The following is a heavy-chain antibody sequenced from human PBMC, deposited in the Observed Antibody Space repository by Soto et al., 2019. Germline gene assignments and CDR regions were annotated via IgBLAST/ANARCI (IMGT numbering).Heavy chain of an antibody. CDR2: ISSSSSYI. CDR3: AREDYSNFDY. CDR1: GFTFSSYS. J-gene: IGHJ4*02. Sequence: EVQLVESGGGLVKPGGSLRLSCAASGFTFSSYSMNWVRQAPGKGLEWVSSISSSSSYIYSADSVKGRFTISRDNAKNSLYLQMNSLRAEDTAVYYCAREDYSNFDYWGQGPLVTVSS. D-gene: IGHD4-4*01. V-gene: IGHV3-21*01.